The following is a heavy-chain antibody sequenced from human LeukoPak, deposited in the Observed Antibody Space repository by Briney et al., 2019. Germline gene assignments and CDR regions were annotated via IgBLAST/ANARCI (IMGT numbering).Heavy chain of an antibody. CDR1: ASSFTSYA. CDR2: IITSIGTA. V-gene: IGHV1-69*06. D-gene: IGHD6-13*01. CDR3: PRGVGVAAGTIYFDY. J-gene: IGHJ4*02. Sequence: ASGNLSCNASASSFTSYAISRGRQGPGQGSELMGGIITSIGTANYAQEFQGRVTITADKYSSTTYMELRTLTSEETAVCYRPRGVGVAAGTIYFDYWGQGNLVTVSS.